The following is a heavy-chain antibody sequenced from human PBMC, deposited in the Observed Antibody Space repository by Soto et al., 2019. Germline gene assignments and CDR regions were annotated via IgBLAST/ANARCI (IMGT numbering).Heavy chain of an antibody. J-gene: IGHJ1*01. D-gene: IGHD5-12*01. CDR3: VRDSGGGGYDLVHVNF. Sequence: EVQLVESGGGLGQPGGSLRLSCAASGFTFSDYEMDWVGQAPVKGLACVAYISGRDGTIYYADSVKGRFTIARDNGKDSLYLQMNSLRDEDTAVYYCVRDSGGGGYDLVHVNFCGRGTLVTVYS. CDR1: GFTFSDYE. V-gene: IGHV3-48*03. CDR2: ISGRDGTI.